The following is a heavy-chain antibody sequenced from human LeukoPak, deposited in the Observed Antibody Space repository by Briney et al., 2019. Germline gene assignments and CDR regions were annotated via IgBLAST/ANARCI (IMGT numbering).Heavy chain of an antibody. CDR3: AKGSRGYFDWLLYFDY. Sequence: GGYLRLSCAASGFIFNSYAMSWLRHAPGKGLEWVSAISGSDGATNYADSVKGRFTISRDNSKNTLYLEVNSLRAEDTAVYYCAKGSRGYFDWLLYFDYWGQGTLVTVSS. D-gene: IGHD3-9*01. J-gene: IGHJ4*02. CDR2: ISGSDGAT. CDR1: GFIFNSYA. V-gene: IGHV3-23*01.